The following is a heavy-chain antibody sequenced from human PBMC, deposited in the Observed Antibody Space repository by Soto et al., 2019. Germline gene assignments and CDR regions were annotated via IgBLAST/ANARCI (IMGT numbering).Heavy chain of an antibody. CDR1: GYTFTSYG. Sequence: QVQLVQSGAEVKKPGASVKVSCKASGYTFTSYGISWVRQAPGQGLEWMGWISANNGNTTYAQKLQGRVTMTTDTSTSPAYMEMRSLRSDDTAVYYCARDTSIAVAGTPGYWGQGTLVTVSS. V-gene: IGHV1-18*01. J-gene: IGHJ4*02. CDR2: ISANNGNT. CDR3: ARDTSIAVAGTPGY. D-gene: IGHD6-19*01.